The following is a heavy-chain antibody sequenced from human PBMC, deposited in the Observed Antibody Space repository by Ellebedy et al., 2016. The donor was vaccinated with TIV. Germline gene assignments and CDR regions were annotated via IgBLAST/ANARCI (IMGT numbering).Heavy chain of an antibody. D-gene: IGHD3-10*01. V-gene: IGHV4-39*01. Sequence: GSLRLXCTVSGDSISSSYYWGWIRQPPGKGLEWIGRIYYSGRTYYNPSLKSRVTISVDTSKNQFSLELSSVTAADTALYYCARLWFGDLFSPEGDVWGQGTTVTVSS. CDR2: IYYSGRT. CDR3: ARLWFGDLFSPEGDV. J-gene: IGHJ6*02. CDR1: GDSISSSYY.